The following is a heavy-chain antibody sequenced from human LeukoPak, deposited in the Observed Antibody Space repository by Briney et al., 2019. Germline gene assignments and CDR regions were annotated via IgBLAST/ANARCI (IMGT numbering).Heavy chain of an antibody. CDR3: ARDSPTVTTFYMDV. Sequence: ASVKVSCKASGYTFTGYYMHWVRQAPGQGLEWMGWINPNNGGTNYAQKFQGRVTMTRDTSISTAYMELSRLRSDDTAVYYCARDSPTVTTFYMDVWGKGTTVTVSS. CDR1: GYTFTGYY. V-gene: IGHV1-2*02. D-gene: IGHD4-11*01. J-gene: IGHJ6*03. CDR2: INPNNGGT.